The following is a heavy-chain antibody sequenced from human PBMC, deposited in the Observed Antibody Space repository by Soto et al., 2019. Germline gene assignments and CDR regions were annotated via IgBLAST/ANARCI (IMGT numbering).Heavy chain of an antibody. CDR3: AREGPLSHLSNSFDP. CDR1: GYTFTGYY. J-gene: IGHJ5*02. CDR2: INPNSGGT. Sequence: QVQLVQSGAEVKKPGASVKVSCKASGYTFTGYYMHWVRQAPGQGLEWMGWINPNSGGTNYAQKFQGRVTMTRDTSISTAYMELSRLRSDDTAVYYCAREGPLSHLSNSFDPWGQGTLVTVSS. V-gene: IGHV1-2*02. D-gene: IGHD3-16*02.